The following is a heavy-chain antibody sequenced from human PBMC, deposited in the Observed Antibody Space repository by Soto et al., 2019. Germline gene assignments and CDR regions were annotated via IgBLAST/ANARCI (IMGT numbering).Heavy chain of an antibody. Sequence: SETLSLTCTVSGGSISSYYWSWIRQPPGKGLEWIGYIYYSGSTNYNPSLKSRVTISVDTSKNQFSLKLSSVTAADTAVYYCASKLSLVPYYYYGMDVWGQGTTVTVSS. CDR2: IYYSGST. CDR3: ASKLSLVPYYYYGMDV. J-gene: IGHJ6*02. V-gene: IGHV4-59*01. CDR1: GGSISSYY. D-gene: IGHD6-13*01.